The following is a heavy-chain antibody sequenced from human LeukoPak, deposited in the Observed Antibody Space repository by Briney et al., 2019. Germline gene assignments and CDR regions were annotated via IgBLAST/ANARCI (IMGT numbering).Heavy chain of an antibody. CDR1: GGSISSSSYY. CDR3: ARGPYAYDSSGAFDI. J-gene: IGHJ3*02. CDR2: IYHSGST. Sequence: SETLSLTCTVSGGSISSSSYYWGWIRQPPGKGLEWIGSIYHSGSTYYNPSLKSRVTIAVETSKNQFSLKLSSVTAADTAVFYCARGPYAYDSSGAFDIWGQGTMVTVSS. V-gene: IGHV4-39*07. D-gene: IGHD3-22*01.